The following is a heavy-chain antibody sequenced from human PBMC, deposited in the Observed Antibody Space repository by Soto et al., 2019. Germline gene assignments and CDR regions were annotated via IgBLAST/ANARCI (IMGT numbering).Heavy chain of an antibody. CDR3: AREGYSGYDFFDY. V-gene: IGHV4-59*01. J-gene: IGHJ4*02. Sequence: QVQLQESGPGLVKPSETLSLTCTVSGGSISGYFWSWIRQPPGKGLEWIGYIYHTGSTNYNPSLKSRVTISLETSKNQFSLELNSGTAADTAVYYCAREGYSGYDFFDYWGQGTLVTVSS. CDR2: IYHTGST. CDR1: GGSISGYF. D-gene: IGHD5-12*01.